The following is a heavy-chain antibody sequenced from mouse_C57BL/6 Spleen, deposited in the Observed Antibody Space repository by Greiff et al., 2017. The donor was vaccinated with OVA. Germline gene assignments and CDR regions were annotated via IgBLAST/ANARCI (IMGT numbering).Heavy chain of an antibody. Sequence: QVQLKESGPGLVAPSQSLSITCTVSGFSLTSYGVDWVRQSPGKGLEWLGVIWGVGSTNYNSALISSLCISKDNSKSQVFLKRNSLQTDDTDMYYCDSRNYGGGGLAYWGQGTLVTVSA. CDR3: DSRNYGGGGLAY. CDR2: IWGVGST. V-gene: IGHV2-6*01. D-gene: IGHD2-1*01. CDR1: GFSLTSYG. J-gene: IGHJ3*01.